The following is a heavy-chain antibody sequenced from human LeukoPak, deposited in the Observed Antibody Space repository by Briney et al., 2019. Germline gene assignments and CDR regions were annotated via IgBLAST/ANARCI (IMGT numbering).Heavy chain of an antibody. CDR2: IYYSGST. Sequence: GSLRLSCAASGFTFSSYSMNWIRQPPGKGLEWIAYIYYSGSTNYNPSLKSRVTISLDTSKNQFSLKLSSVTTADTAVYYCARMPDILTGLDSWGQGTLVTVSS. CDR1: GFTFSSYS. D-gene: IGHD3-9*01. J-gene: IGHJ4*02. CDR3: ARMPDILTGLDS. V-gene: IGHV4-59*01.